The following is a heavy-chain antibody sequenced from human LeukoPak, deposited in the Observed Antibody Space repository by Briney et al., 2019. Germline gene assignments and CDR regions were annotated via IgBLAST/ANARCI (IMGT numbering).Heavy chain of an antibody. CDR2: IYYSGST. CDR3: ARLGYCSSTSCLFDY. CDR1: GGSISSSSYY. Sequence: SETLSLTCTVSGGSISSSSYYWGWIRQPPGKGLEWIGRIYYSGSTYYNPSLKSRVTISVDTSKNQFSLKLSSVTAADTAVYYCARLGYCSSTSCLFDYWGQGTLVTVSS. V-gene: IGHV4-39*01. J-gene: IGHJ4*02. D-gene: IGHD2-2*01.